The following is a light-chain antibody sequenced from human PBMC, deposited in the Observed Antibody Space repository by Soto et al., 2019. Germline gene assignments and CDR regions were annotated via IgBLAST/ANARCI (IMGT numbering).Light chain of an antibody. CDR3: QQRSNWPPRST. J-gene: IGKJ2*02. CDR2: DAS. CDR1: QSVSSY. V-gene: IGKV3-11*01. Sequence: EIVLTQSPATLSLSPGERATLSCRASQSVSSYLAWYQQKPGQAPRLLIYDASNRATGIPARFSGSGSGTDFTLTISSLEPEDFAVYYCQQRSNWPPRSTLGQVTMLEIK.